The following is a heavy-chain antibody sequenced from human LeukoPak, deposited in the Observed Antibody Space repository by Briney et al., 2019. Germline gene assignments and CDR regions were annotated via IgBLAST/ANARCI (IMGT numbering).Heavy chain of an antibody. CDR1: GIISSPYT. D-gene: IGHD6-13*01. CDR2: ISYDGDNR. J-gene: IGHJ4*02. CDR3: AILGVAAAGTAY. Sequence: GGSLRLSSAASGIISSPYTLSWVRQPPGKGLEWLTHISYDGDNRPYADSVKGRFTISRDNSKNTVYLEMNSLRREDTALYYCAILGVAAAGTAYWGQGTMVTVSS. V-gene: IGHV3-30*04.